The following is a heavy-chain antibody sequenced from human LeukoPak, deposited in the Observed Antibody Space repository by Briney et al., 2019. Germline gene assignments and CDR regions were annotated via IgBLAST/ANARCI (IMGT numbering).Heavy chain of an antibody. CDR1: GGSISSYY. CDR3: AREHYDGSGYYSSYYYYMDV. CDR2: IYYSGST. Sequence: PSETLSLTCTVSGGSISSYYWSWIRQPPGKGLEWIGYIYYSGSTNYNPSLKSRVTISVDTSKNQFSLKLSSVTAADTAAYYCAREHYDGSGYYSSYYYYMDVWGKGTTVTVSS. J-gene: IGHJ6*03. V-gene: IGHV4-59*01. D-gene: IGHD3-22*01.